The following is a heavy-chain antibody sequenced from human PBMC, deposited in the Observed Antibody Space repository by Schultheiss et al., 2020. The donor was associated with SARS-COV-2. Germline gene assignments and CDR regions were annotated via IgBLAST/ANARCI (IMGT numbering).Heavy chain of an antibody. D-gene: IGHD6-19*01. Sequence: GGSLRLSCAASGFTFSSYAMSWVRQAPGKGLEWVSAISGSGGSTYYADSVKGRFTISRENAKNSLYLQMSSLRAEDTAVYYCVKPVSVAGTFDYWGQGTLVTVSS. CDR1: GFTFSSYA. CDR3: VKPVSVAGTFDY. J-gene: IGHJ4*02. V-gene: IGHV3-23*01. CDR2: ISGSGGST.